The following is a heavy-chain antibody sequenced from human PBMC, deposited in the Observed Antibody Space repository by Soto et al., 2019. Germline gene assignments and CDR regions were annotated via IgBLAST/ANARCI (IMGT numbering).Heavy chain of an antibody. V-gene: IGHV3-11*01. CDR1: GFTLSDYY. J-gene: IGHJ6*02. Sequence: GGSLRLSCAASGFTLSDYYMSWIRQAPGKGLEWVSYISGSGSIIYSADSVKGRFTISRDNANNSLYLQMNSLRAEDTAVYYCARVTQPYYFYGMDVWGQGTTVTVSS. CDR2: ISGSGSII. CDR3: ARVTQPYYFYGMDV.